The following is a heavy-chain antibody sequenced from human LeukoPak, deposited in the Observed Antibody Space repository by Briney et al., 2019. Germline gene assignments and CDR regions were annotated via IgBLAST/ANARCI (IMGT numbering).Heavy chain of an antibody. Sequence: ASVKVSCKASGYTFTSYGISWVRQAPGQGLEWMGWISAYNGNTNYAQKFQGRVTMTRNTSISTAYMELSSLRSEDTAVYYCARPMIRGGSAFDIWGQGTMVSVSS. J-gene: IGHJ3*02. V-gene: IGHV1-18*01. CDR1: GYTFTSYG. D-gene: IGHD3-10*01. CDR3: ARPMIRGGSAFDI. CDR2: ISAYNGNT.